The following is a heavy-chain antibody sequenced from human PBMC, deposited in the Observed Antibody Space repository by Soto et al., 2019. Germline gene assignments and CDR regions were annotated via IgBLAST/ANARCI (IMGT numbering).Heavy chain of an antibody. V-gene: IGHV4-34*01. Sequence: SETLSLTCAVYGGSFSGYYWSWIRQPPGKGLEWIGEINHSGSTNYNPSLKSRVTISVDTSKNQFSLKLSSVTAADTAVYYCARDAGRIVGATTYDYWGQGTTVTVSS. CDR3: ARDAGRIVGATTYDY. CDR2: INHSGST. CDR1: GGSFSGYY. J-gene: IGHJ4*03. D-gene: IGHD1-26*01.